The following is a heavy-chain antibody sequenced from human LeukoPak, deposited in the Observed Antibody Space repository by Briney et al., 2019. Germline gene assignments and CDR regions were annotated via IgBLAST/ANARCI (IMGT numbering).Heavy chain of an antibody. V-gene: IGHV1-69*05. CDR2: IIPIFGTT. CDR3: ARGDSGYDYGFDN. Sequence: SVKVSCKASGGTFSSHAISWVRQAPGQGLEWVGGIIPIFGTTNYAQKFQGRVTITTDETTSTGYMELRSLRSDDTAVYYCARGDSGYDYGFDNWGQGTLVTVSS. D-gene: IGHD5-12*01. J-gene: IGHJ4*02. CDR1: GGTFSSHA.